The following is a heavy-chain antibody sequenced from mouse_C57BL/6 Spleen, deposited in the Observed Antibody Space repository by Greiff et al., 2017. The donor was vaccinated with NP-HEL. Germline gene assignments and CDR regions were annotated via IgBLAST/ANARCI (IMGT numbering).Heavy chain of an antibody. CDR2: ISSAGSN. CDR1: GYSITSGYY. D-gene: IGHD2-4*01. J-gene: IGHJ2*01. V-gene: IGHV3-6*01. Sequence: EVKLQESGPGLVKPSQSLSLTCSVTGYSITSGYYWTWIRQFPGNKLEWMGYISSAGSNNYNPSLKNRISITRDKSKHQFFLKLNSVTTKDQATYYVARKDYEGYLDYWGQGTTLTVSS. CDR3: ARKDYEGYLDY.